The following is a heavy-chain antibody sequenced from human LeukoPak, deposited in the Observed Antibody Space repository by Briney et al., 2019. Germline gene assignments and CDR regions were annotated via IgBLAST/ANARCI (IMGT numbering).Heavy chain of an antibody. CDR1: GYTFTSYD. CDR2: MNPNSGDT. Sequence: ASVKVSCKASGYTFTSYDFNWVRQAPGQGLEWLGWMNPNSGDTGYAQRFQGRVSMTRDTSITTAYMELSSLRSDDTAIYYRARNTSNYGDFDFWGQGTLVTVSS. D-gene: IGHD4-17*01. J-gene: IGHJ4*02. V-gene: IGHV1-8*01. CDR3: ARNTSNYGDFDF.